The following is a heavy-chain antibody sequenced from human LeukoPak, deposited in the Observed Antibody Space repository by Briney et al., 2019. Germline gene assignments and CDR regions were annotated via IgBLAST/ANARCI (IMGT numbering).Heavy chain of an antibody. Sequence: SVKVSCKASGGTFSSYAISWVRQAPGQGLEWMGRIIPILGIANYAQKFQGRVTITADKSTSTAYMELSRLSSEDTAVYYFTREETGITCPGANWGQGTLVTVSS. CDR1: GGTFSSYA. CDR2: IIPILGIA. V-gene: IGHV1-69*04. CDR3: TREETGITCPGAN. J-gene: IGHJ4*02. D-gene: IGHD1-14*01.